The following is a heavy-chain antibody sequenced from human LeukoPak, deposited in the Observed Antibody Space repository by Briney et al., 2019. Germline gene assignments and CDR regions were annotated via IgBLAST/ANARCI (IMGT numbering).Heavy chain of an antibody. CDR1: GFTFSSYA. J-gene: IGHJ4*02. CDR3: AKREYCSGGSCYHFDY. Sequence: GGSLRVSCAASGFTFSSYAMHWVRQAPGKGLEWVAAIGKDGTDKYYADSVKGRFTISRDNSKNTLYPQMNSLRPEDTAVYYCAKREYCSGGSCYHFDYWGQGTRVTVSS. V-gene: IGHV3-30*02. D-gene: IGHD2-15*01. CDR2: IGKDGTDK.